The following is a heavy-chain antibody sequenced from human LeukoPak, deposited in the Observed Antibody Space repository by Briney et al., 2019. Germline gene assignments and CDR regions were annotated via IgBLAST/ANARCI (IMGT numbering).Heavy chain of an antibody. D-gene: IGHD5/OR15-5a*01. V-gene: IGHV3-74*01. CDR2: IKTDGTTT. CDR3: GSYRDCLQSGY. CDR1: GFTFNTYL. J-gene: IGHJ4*02. Sequence: GGSLRLSCAASGFTFNTYLFLWVRQAPGKGLMWVSRIKTDGTTTTYADSVKGRFTISRDNAKNTVYLEMNSLRADDTALYYCGSYRDCLQSGYWGQGTLVTVSS.